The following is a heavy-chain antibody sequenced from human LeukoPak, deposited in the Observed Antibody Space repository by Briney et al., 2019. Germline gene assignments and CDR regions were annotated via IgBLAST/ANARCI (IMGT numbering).Heavy chain of an antibody. CDR3: SISGISYVRYYRNGMDV. V-gene: IGHV3-15*01. CDR1: GFTFRHAW. J-gene: IGHJ6*02. D-gene: IGHD1-26*01. Sequence: GGSLRLTCVGSGFTFRHAWMNWVRQAPGKGLEWIGLIQSKHDGGAIEYAAPVKGRFTISRDDLEETVYLQMNSLNTEDTGVYFCSISGISYVRYYRNGMDVWGQGTTVTVSS. CDR2: IQSKHDGGAI.